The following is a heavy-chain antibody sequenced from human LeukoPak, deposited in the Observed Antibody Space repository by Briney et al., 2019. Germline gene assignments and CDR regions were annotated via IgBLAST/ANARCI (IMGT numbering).Heavy chain of an antibody. CDR3: ARDVYCGCDCYLGFDY. CDR2: IKQDGSEK. D-gene: IGHD2-21*02. Sequence: GGSLRLSCAVSGFTLSTYWMSWVRQAPGKGLEWVANIKQDGSEKYYVDSVKGRFTISRDNAKNSLYLQMNSLRAEDTAVYYCARDVYCGCDCYLGFDYWGQGILVTVSS. J-gene: IGHJ4*02. CDR1: GFTLSTYW. V-gene: IGHV3-7*01.